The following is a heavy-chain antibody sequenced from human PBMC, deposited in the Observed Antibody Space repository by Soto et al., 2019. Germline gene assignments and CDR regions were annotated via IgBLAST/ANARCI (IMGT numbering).Heavy chain of an antibody. J-gene: IGHJ6*03. Sequence: GGSLRLSCAASGFPFDDYAMHWVRQAPGKGLEWVSGISWNSGSIGYADSVKGRFTISRDNAKNSLYLQMNSLRAEDTALYYCAKDGTYYYYYMDVWGKGTTVTVSS. CDR1: GFPFDDYA. D-gene: IGHD1-1*01. V-gene: IGHV3-9*01. CDR2: ISWNSGSI. CDR3: AKDGTYYYYYMDV.